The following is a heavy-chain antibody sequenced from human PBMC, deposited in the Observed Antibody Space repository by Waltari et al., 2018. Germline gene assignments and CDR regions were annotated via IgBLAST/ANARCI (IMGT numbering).Heavy chain of an antibody. CDR3: ATQGDSYYYGMDV. J-gene: IGHJ6*02. Sequence: EVQLVESGGGVVKPGGSLRISCAASGFTFSSYGTTGVRQATGKGVEWVSSISSSSSYIYDADSVKGRFTISRDNAKNSLYLQMNSLRAEDTAVYYCATQGDSYYYGMDVWGQGTTVTVSS. CDR2: ISSSSSYI. V-gene: IGHV3-21*01. CDR1: GFTFSSYG. D-gene: IGHD1-26*01.